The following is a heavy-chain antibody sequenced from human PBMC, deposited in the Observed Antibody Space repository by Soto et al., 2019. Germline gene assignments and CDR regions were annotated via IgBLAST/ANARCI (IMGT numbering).Heavy chain of an antibody. J-gene: IGHJ1*01. CDR1: GGSFSGNY. CDR3: ARGVHTDYDSIGY. V-gene: IGHV4-34*01. D-gene: IGHD3-22*01. Sequence: QVQLQQWGAGLLKPSETLSLTCAFYGGSFSGNYWNWIRQPPGKGLEWIGEINHMGSTNSKPSLNSRVSISVDTSKNQFSLTRSSVSAADTAIYYCARGVHTDYDSIGYWGQGTLVTVSS. CDR2: INHMGST.